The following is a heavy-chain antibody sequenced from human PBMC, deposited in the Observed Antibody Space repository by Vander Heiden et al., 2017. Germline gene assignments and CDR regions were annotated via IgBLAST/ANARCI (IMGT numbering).Heavy chain of an antibody. CDR2: INHSGST. CDR1: GGSFSGYY. D-gene: IGHD2-21*02. CDR3: ARGVTASSNNWFDP. Sequence: QVQLQQWGAGLLKPSETLSPTCAVYGGSFSGYYWSWIRQPPGKGLEWIGEINHSGSTNYNPSLKSRVTISVDTSKNQFSLKLSSVTAADTAVYYCARGVTASSNNWFDPWGQGTLVTVSS. V-gene: IGHV4-34*01. J-gene: IGHJ5*02.